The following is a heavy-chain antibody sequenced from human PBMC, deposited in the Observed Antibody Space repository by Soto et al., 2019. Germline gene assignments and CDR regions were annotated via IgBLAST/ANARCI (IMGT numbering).Heavy chain of an antibody. D-gene: IGHD6-13*01. CDR1: GGTFSIYA. CDR3: ARGRSSWYSPFDY. Sequence: SVKVSCKASGGTFSIYAISWVRQAPGQGLEWMGGIIPIFGTANYAQKFQGRVTITADESTSTAYMELSSLRSEDTAVYYCARGRSSWYSPFDYWGQGTLVTVSS. V-gene: IGHV1-69*13. CDR2: IIPIFGTA. J-gene: IGHJ4*02.